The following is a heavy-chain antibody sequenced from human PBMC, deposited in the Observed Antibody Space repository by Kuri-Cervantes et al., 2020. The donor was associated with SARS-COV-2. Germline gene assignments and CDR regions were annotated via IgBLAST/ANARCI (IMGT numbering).Heavy chain of an antibody. Sequence: ESLKISCAVSGYSISSGYYWGWIRQPPGKGLEWIGSIYHSGSTYYNPSLKSRVTISLDTSKNQFSLKLSSVTAADTAVYYCARAAGDQGEYYYYYYMDVWGKGTTVTVSS. V-gene: IGHV4-38-2*01. CDR2: IYHSGST. J-gene: IGHJ6*03. D-gene: IGHD7-27*01. CDR1: GYSISSGYY. CDR3: ARAAGDQGEYYYYYYMDV.